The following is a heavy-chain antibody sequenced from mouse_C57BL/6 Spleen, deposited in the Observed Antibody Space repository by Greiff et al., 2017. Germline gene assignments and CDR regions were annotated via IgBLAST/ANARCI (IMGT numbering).Heavy chain of an antibody. CDR3: TTLYSYGSTVFDY. V-gene: IGHV14-4*01. CDR2: IDPENGDT. D-gene: IGHD1-1*01. Sequence: VQLQQSGAELVRPGASVKLSCTASGFNIKGDYMHWVKQRPEQGLEWIGWIDPENGDTEYASKFQGKATITADTSSNTAYLQLSSLTSEDTAVYYCTTLYSYGSTVFDYWGQGTTLTVSS. J-gene: IGHJ2*01. CDR1: GFNIKGDY.